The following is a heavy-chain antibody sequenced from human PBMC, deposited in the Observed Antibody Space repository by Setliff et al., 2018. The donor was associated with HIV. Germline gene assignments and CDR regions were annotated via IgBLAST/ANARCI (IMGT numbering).Heavy chain of an antibody. CDR1: GYTFTGYY. CDR3: ARSRITIFGVVITELHFDY. J-gene: IGHJ4*02. Sequence: ASVKVSCKASGYTFTGYYMHWVRQAPGQGLEWMGWINPNSGGTNYAQTFQGRVTMTRDTSISTAYMELSRLRSDDTAVYYCARSRITIFGVVITELHFDYWGQGTLVTVSS. D-gene: IGHD3-3*01. CDR2: INPNSGGT. V-gene: IGHV1-2*02.